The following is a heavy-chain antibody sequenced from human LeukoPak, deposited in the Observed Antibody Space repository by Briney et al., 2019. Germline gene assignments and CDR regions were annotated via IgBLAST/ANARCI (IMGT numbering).Heavy chain of an antibody. CDR3: AKAYYDDSSAKAGAFDI. CDR2: ICSSGSTI. J-gene: IGHJ3*02. D-gene: IGHD3-22*01. V-gene: IGHV3-11*01. CDR1: GFTFSDYY. Sequence: GGSLRLSCAASGFTFSDYYMSWIRQAPGTGLERVSYICSSGSTINYADSVKGRFTISRDNAKRSLYLQMNSLRAEDTALYYCAKAYYDDSSAKAGAFDIWGQGTMVTVSS.